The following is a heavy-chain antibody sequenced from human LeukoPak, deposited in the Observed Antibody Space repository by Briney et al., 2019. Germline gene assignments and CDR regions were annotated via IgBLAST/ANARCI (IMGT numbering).Heavy chain of an antibody. D-gene: IGHD6-19*01. CDR1: GFTFSNAW. Sequence: GGSLRLSCAASGFTFSNAWMSWVRQAPGKRLEWVGRIKSKTDGGTTDYAAPVKGRFTISRDDSKNTLYLQMNSLKTEDTAVYYCTTEFSRGWPFDYWGQGTLVTVSS. CDR3: TTEFSRGWPFDY. V-gene: IGHV3-15*01. CDR2: IKSKTDGGTT. J-gene: IGHJ4*02.